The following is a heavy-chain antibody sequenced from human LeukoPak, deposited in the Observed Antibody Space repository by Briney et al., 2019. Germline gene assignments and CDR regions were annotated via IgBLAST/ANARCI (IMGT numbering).Heavy chain of an antibody. J-gene: IGHJ6*02. CDR2: IYYSGGT. V-gene: IGHV4-59*01. Sequence: SETLSLTCTVSGGSISSYYWSWIRQPPGKGLEWIGYIYYSGGTNYNPSLKSRVTISVDTSKNQFSLKLSSVTAADTAVYYCARENVGSYYYYGMDVWGQGTTVTVSS. D-gene: IGHD3-10*01. CDR3: ARENVGSYYYYGMDV. CDR1: GGSISSYY.